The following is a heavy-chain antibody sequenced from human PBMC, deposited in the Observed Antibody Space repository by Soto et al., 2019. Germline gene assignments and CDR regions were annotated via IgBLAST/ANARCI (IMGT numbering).Heavy chain of an antibody. CDR2: IIPIFGTA. Sequence: SVKVSCKASGGTFSSYAISWVRQAPGQGLEWMGGIIPIFGTANYAQKFQGRVMITADESTSTAYMELRSLRSDDTAMCYCARDHVVRGSYYDYWGQGTLVTVSS. J-gene: IGHJ4*02. D-gene: IGHD1-26*01. CDR1: GGTFSSYA. CDR3: ARDHVVRGSYYDY. V-gene: IGHV1-69*13.